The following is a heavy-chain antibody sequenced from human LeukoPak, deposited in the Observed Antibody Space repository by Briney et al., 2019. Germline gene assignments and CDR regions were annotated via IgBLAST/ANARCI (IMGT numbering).Heavy chain of an antibody. V-gene: IGHV1-18*01. CDR3: AREVGYCSSTSCGAWFDP. CDR1: GYTFTSYG. Sequence: ASVTVSCKASGYTFTSYGISWVRQAPGQGLEWMGWISAYNGNTNYAQKLQGRVTMTTDTSTSTAYMELRSLRSDDTAVYYCAREVGYCSSTSCGAWFDPWGQGTLVTVSS. J-gene: IGHJ5*02. CDR2: ISAYNGNT. D-gene: IGHD2-2*01.